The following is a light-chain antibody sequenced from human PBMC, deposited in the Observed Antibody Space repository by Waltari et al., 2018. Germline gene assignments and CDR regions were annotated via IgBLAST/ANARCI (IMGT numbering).Light chain of an antibody. CDR3: SSYTSSSTLGV. J-gene: IGLJ3*02. CDR1: SSDVGGYNY. V-gene: IGLV2-14*03. CDR2: DVS. Sequence: QSALTQPASVSGSPGQSITISCTGTSSDVGGYNYVSWYQQHPGKAPKLMIYDVSNRPSGFSNHFSGSKSGNTASLTISGLQAEDEADYYCSSYTSSSTLGVFGGGTKLTVL.